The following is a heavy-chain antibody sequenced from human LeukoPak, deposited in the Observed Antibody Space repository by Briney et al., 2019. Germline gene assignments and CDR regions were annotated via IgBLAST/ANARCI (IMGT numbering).Heavy chain of an antibody. V-gene: IGHV4-39*07. CDR3: ARGSAFTTVVTGLYYFDY. CDR1: GGSISSSSYY. J-gene: IGHJ4*02. CDR2: IYYSGST. Sequence: SETLSLTCTVSGGSISSSSYYWGWIRQPPGKGLEWIGSIYYSGSTYYNPSLKSRVTISVDTSKNQFSLKLSSVTAADTAVYYCARGSAFTTVVTGLYYFDYWGQGTLVTVSS. D-gene: IGHD4-23*01.